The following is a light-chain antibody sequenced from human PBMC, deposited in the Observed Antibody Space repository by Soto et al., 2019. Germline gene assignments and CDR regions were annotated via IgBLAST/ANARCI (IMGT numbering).Light chain of an antibody. Sequence: QSALTQPPSASGSPGQSVTISCTGTSSDVGGYNYVSWYQQEPGKAPKLMIYEVTKRPSGVPDRFSGSKSGNTASLTVSGLQAGDVGDYYYCSSYSGSNNPYVFGTGTKVTVL. CDR2: EVT. CDR1: SSDVGGYNY. V-gene: IGLV2-8*01. CDR3: SSYSGSNNPYV. J-gene: IGLJ1*01.